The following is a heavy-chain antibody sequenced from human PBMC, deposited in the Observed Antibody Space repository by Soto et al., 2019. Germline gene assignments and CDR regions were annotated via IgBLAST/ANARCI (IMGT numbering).Heavy chain of an antibody. CDR2: ISDGDGDT. V-gene: IGHV3-23*01. CDR1: GFTFSDYA. Sequence: EVVLLQSGGDLVQPGGSLRLSCAASGFTFSDYAMTWVRQAPGKGLEWVSDISDGDGDTHYADSVRGRFVISRDNSKNTLFLEMNRLRAADAAVYYCAKGRTYFDFWGQGSLVTVSS. CDR3: AKGRTYFDF. J-gene: IGHJ4*02.